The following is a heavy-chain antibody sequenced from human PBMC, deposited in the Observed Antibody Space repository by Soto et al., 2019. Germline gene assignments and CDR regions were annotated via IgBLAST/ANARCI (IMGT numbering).Heavy chain of an antibody. Sequence: VQGSCQTVRGPLHSDAISLGRKAPGQGLEWMGRIIPFIGTANYAQKFQGRVTITADESTSTAYMELTSLRSEDTAVYYCARVVMTTVPASFYYGMDVWGQGTTVTVSS. CDR3: ARVVMTTVPASFYYGMDV. J-gene: IGHJ6*02. CDR1: RGPLHSDA. D-gene: IGHD4-4*01. CDR2: IIPFIGTA. V-gene: IGHV1-69*11.